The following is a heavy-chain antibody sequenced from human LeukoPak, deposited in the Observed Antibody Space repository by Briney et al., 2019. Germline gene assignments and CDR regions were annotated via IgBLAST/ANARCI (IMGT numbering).Heavy chain of an antibody. D-gene: IGHD6-19*01. CDR2: IKQDGSEK. CDR1: GFTFSSYW. Sequence: GGSLRLSCAASGFTFSSYWMSWVRQAPGKGLEWVANIKQDGSEKYYVDSVKGRFTISRDNAKNSLYLQMNRLRAEDTAVYYCARDIKDYSSGWCLFDYWGQGTLVTVSS. V-gene: IGHV3-7*01. CDR3: ARDIKDYSSGWCLFDY. J-gene: IGHJ4*02.